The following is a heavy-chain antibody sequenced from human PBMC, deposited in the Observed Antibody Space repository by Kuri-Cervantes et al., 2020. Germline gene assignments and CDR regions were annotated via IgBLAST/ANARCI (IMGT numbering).Heavy chain of an antibody. V-gene: IGHV4-61*05. J-gene: IGHJ4*02. CDR3: ARVRAFSCSGGSCYSDSYYFDY. CDR2: IYYSGST. Sequence: SETLSLTCTVSGGSISSSSYYWGWIRQPPGKGLEWIGYIYYSGSTNYNPSLKSRVTISVDTSKNQFSLKLSSVTAADTAVYYCARVRAFSCSGGSCYSDSYYFDYWGQGTLVTVSS. D-gene: IGHD2-15*01. CDR1: GGSISSSSYY.